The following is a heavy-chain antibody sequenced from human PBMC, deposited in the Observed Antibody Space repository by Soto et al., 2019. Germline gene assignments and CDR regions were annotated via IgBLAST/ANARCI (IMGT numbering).Heavy chain of an antibody. CDR2: IIPIFGTA. D-gene: IGHD1-26*01. V-gene: IGHV1-69*13. CDR3: ATGFGIVGATAGY. J-gene: IGHJ4*02. Sequence: SVKVSCKASGGTFSSYAISWVRQAPGQGLEWMGGIIPIFGTANYAQKFQGRVTITADESTSTAYMELSSLRSEDTVVYYCATGFGIVGATAGYWGQGTLVTVSS. CDR1: GGTFSSYA.